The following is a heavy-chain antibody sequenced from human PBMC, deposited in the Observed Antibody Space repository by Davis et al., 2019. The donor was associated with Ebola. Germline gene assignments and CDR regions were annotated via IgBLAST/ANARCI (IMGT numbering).Heavy chain of an antibody. CDR1: GFTLSGYD. J-gene: IGHJ4*02. V-gene: IGHV3-33*01. CDR3: ATTPQYSSGQNKPFDY. CDR2: IWDDGSNK. Sequence: GESLKISCAASGFTLSGYDMNWVRQAPGKGLQWVAVIWDDGSNKYYADSVKGRFTISRDNSKNTSYLQMNSLRAEDTAVYYCATTPQYSSGQNKPFDYWGQGTLVTVSS. D-gene: IGHD6-19*01.